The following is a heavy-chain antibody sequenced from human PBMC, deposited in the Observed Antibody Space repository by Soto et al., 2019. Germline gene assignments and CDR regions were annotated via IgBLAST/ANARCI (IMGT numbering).Heavy chain of an antibody. D-gene: IGHD7-27*01. J-gene: IGHJ4*02. CDR1: GFTFSSYA. CDR2: ISGSGGST. CDR3: AKDPFLPGDPDDY. Sequence: GSLRLSCAASGFTFSSYAMSWVRQAPGKGLEWVSAISGSGGSTYYAYSVKGRFTISRDNYKNTLYLQMNSLRAEDTAVYYCAKDPFLPGDPDDYWGQGTLVTVSS. V-gene: IGHV3-23*01.